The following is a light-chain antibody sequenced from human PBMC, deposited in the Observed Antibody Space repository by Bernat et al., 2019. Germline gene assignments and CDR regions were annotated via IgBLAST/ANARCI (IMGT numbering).Light chain of an antibody. CDR2: LAS. CDR3: MQALQTPLT. Sequence: DIVMTQSPLSLPVTPGEPASISCRSSQSLLHSYGYNYLDWYLQTPGQSPRRLIFLASNRASGVPDRCSGSGSGTHFTLKISRVEAEDVGVYYCMQALQTPLTFGGGTKVEIK. J-gene: IGKJ4*01. CDR1: QSLLHSYGYNY. V-gene: IGKV2-28*01.